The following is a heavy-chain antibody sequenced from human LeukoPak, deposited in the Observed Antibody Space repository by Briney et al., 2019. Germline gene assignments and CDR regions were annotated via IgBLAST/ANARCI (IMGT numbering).Heavy chain of an antibody. CDR3: ARGSLAFPGDWYFDL. CDR1: GGSFSGYY. V-gene: IGHV4-34*01. D-gene: IGHD1-1*01. Sequence: SETLSLTCAVYGGSFSGYYWSWIRQPPGKGREWIGEINNGGTTNYNPSLKSRVTISVHTSKNQFSLQLNSVTPEDTAVYYCARGSLAFPGDWYFDLWGRGTLVTVSS. CDR2: INNGGTT. J-gene: IGHJ2*01.